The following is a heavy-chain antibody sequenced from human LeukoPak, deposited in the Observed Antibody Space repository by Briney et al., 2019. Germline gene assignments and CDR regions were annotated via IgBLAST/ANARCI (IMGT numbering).Heavy chain of an antibody. J-gene: IGHJ4*02. V-gene: IGHV5-51*01. Sequence: GESLKISCKGSGYSFTSYWIGWVRPMPGKGLEWMGILYPGDSDTRYSPAFQGQVTISADKSISSAYLEWSSLKASDTAIYFCARRTGWELPNWGQGTLVTVSS. CDR3: ARRTGWELPN. CDR1: GYSFTSYW. D-gene: IGHD1-26*01. CDR2: LYPGDSDT.